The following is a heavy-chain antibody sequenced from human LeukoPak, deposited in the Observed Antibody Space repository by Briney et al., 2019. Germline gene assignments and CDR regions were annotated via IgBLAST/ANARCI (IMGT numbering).Heavy chain of an antibody. Sequence: GGSLRLSCAASGFTFSSYSMNWVRQAPGKGLEWVSSITSSSPYIYYADSVRGRFTISRDNAKNSLYLQMNSLRAEDTAVYYCARVGVRYSSGGTFDCWGQETLVTVSS. CDR3: ARVGVRYSSGGTFDC. V-gene: IGHV3-21*01. J-gene: IGHJ4*02. D-gene: IGHD6-19*01. CDR1: GFTFSSYS. CDR2: ITSSSPYI.